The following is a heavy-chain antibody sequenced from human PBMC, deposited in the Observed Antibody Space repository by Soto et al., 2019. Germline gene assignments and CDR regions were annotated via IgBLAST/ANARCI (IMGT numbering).Heavy chain of an antibody. CDR2: IKSKTDGGTT. CDR3: TTSNRRGIVVRGY. CDR1: GFTFSNAW. V-gene: IGHV3-15*07. Sequence: EVQLVESGGGLVKPGGSLRLSCAASGFTFSNAWMNWVRQAPGKGLEWVGRIKSKTDGGTTDYAAPVKGRFTISRDDSKSTLYLQMNSLKTEDTAVYYCTTSNRRGIVVRGYWGQGTLVTVSS. D-gene: IGHD3-22*01. J-gene: IGHJ4*02.